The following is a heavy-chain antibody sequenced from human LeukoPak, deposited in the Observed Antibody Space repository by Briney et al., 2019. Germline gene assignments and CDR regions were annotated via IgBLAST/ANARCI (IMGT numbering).Heavy chain of an antibody. CDR3: ARGQLSSGWYGDYGMDV. V-gene: IGHV3-33*01. J-gene: IGHJ6*02. D-gene: IGHD6-19*01. CDR2: IWYDGSKK. CDR1: GFTFSSYG. Sequence: GGSLRLSCAASGFTFSSYGMHWVRQAPGKGLEWVAVIWYDGSKKYYADSVKGRFTISRDNSKNTLYLQMNSLRAEDTAVYYCARGQLSSGWYGDYGMDVWGQGTTVTVSS.